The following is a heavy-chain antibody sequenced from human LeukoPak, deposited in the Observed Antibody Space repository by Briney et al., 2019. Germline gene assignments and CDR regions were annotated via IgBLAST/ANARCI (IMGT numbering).Heavy chain of an antibody. CDR2: IYYSGST. CDR3: ARHVSGEYFQH. CDR1: GGSISSYY. V-gene: IGHV4-59*08. D-gene: IGHD3-10*01. J-gene: IGHJ1*01. Sequence: SETLSLTCTVSGGSISSYYWSWIRQPPGKGLEYIGYIYYSGSTNYNPSLKSRVTISVDTSKNQFSLKLSSVTAADAAVYYCARHVSGEYFQHWGQGTLVTVSS.